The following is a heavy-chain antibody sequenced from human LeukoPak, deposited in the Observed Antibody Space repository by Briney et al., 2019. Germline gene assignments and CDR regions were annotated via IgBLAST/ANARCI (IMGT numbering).Heavy chain of an antibody. J-gene: IGHJ4*02. V-gene: IGHV1-2*02. CDR1: GYTFTGYY. CDR3: ARALGYDFWSGSSRPPFFDH. CDR2: INPNSGGT. Sequence: VASVKVSCKASGYTFTGYYMHWVRQAPGQGLEWMGWINPNSGGTNYAQKFQGRVTMTRDTSISTAYMELSRLRSDDTAVYYCARALGYDFWSGSSRPPFFDHWGQGTLVTVSS. D-gene: IGHD3-3*01.